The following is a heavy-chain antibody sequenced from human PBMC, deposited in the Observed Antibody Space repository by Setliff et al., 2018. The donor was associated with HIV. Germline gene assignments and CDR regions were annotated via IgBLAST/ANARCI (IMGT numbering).Heavy chain of an antibody. V-gene: IGHV4-34*01. CDR2: INQSGST. CDR3: ARGVNPTYYDFWSVNYRRKYYYYYMDF. Sequence: SETLSLTCAVYGRSLSGYYWSWIRQPPGKGLEWIGEINQSGSTNYNPSLKSRATISVDTSKNQFSLKLSSVTATETAVYYCARGVNPTYYDFWSVNYRRKYYYYYMDFWGKGTTVTVSS. D-gene: IGHD3-3*01. J-gene: IGHJ6*03. CDR1: GRSLSGYY.